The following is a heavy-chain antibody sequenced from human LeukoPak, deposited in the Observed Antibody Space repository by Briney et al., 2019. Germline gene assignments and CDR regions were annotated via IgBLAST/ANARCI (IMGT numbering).Heavy chain of an antibody. V-gene: IGHV3-30*02. Sequence: PGGSLRLSCAASGFTFSSYGMHWVRQAPGKGLEWVAFIRYDGSNKYYADSVKGRFTISRDNSKNTLYLQMNSLRAEDTAVYYCAKDSYDYPVAFDYWGQGTLVTVSS. CDR2: IRYDGSNK. CDR1: GFTFSSYG. D-gene: IGHD5-12*01. J-gene: IGHJ4*02. CDR3: AKDSYDYPVAFDY.